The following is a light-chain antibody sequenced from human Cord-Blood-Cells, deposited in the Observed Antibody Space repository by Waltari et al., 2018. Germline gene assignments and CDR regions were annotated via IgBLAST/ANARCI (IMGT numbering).Light chain of an antibody. CDR3: QQYGSSPPYT. J-gene: IGKJ2*01. CDR2: GAS. V-gene: IGKV3-20*01. CDR1: QSVSSSN. Sequence: VLAHSQRTMSLSAGERATLSARASQSVSSSNLARYQQKHGQAPRLLIYGASSRATGIPDRISGSGSGTDFTLTISRLEHEDFAVYYCQQYGSSPPYTFGQGTKLEIK.